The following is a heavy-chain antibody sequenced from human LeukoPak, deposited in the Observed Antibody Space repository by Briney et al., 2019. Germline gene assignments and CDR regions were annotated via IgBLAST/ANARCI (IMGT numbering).Heavy chain of an antibody. CDR1: GFTFSNAW. J-gene: IGHJ4*02. Sequence: GGSLRLSRAASGFTFSNAWMSWVRQAPGKGLEWVGRIKSKTDGGTTDYAAPVKGRFTISRDDSKNTLYLQMNSLKAEDTAVYYCTTDVHWAGTTLRRFDYWGQGTLATVSS. CDR3: TTDVHWAGTTLRRFDY. CDR2: IKSKTDGGTT. D-gene: IGHD1-1*01. V-gene: IGHV3-15*01.